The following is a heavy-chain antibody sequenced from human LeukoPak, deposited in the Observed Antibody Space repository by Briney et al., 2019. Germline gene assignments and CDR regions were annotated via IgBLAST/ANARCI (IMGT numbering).Heavy chain of an antibody. CDR3: ARAFTMVRGVITPYYFDY. Sequence: PSETLSLTCTVSGGSISSGSYYWRWIRQPAGKGLEWIGRIYTSGSTNYNPSLKSRVTISVDTSKNQFSLKLSSVTAADTAVYYCARAFTMVRGVITPYYFDYWGQGTLVTVSS. V-gene: IGHV4-61*02. D-gene: IGHD3-10*01. CDR2: IYTSGST. CDR1: GGSISSGSYY. J-gene: IGHJ4*02.